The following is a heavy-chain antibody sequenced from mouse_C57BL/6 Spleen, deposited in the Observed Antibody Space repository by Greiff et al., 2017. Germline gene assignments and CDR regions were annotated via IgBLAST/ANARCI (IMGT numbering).Heavy chain of an antibody. CDR2: IYPGDGDT. CDR3: ARSMNYYSSYAMDY. V-gene: IGHV1-80*01. CDR1: GYAFSSYW. D-gene: IGHD1-1*01. Sequence: VQLQQSGAELVKPGASVKISCKASGYAFSSYWMNWVKQRPGKGLEWIGQIYPGDGDTNYNGKFKGKATLTADKSSSTAYMQLSSLTSEDSAVYFCARSMNYYSSYAMDYWGQGTSVTVSS. J-gene: IGHJ4*01.